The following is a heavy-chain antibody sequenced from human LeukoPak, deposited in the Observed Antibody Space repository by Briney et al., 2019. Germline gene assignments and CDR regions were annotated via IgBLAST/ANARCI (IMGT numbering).Heavy chain of an antibody. CDR1: GFTFSSYE. V-gene: IGHV3-48*03. J-gene: IGHJ4*02. Sequence: GGSLRLSCAASGFTFSSYEMNWVRQAPGKGLEWVSYISSSGSTIYYADSVKGRFTISRDNAKNSLYLQMNSLRAEDTAVYYCARGPQGGYDSSGYSPPPRYFDYWGQGTLVTVPS. CDR2: ISSSGSTI. D-gene: IGHD3-22*01. CDR3: ARGPQGGYDSSGYSPPPRYFDY.